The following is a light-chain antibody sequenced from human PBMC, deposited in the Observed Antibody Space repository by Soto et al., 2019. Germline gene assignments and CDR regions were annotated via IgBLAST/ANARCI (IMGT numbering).Light chain of an antibody. CDR3: QVWDSSTDQNVV. CDR2: DDS. J-gene: IGLJ2*01. Sequence: SYELTQPPSVSVAPGQTARITCGGNKIGTKSVHWYQQKPCQAPVLVVFDDSDRPSGIPERFSGSNSGNTATLTISRVEAGDEADYYCQVWDSSTDQNVVFGGGTKLTVL. CDR1: KIGTKS. V-gene: IGLV3-21*02.